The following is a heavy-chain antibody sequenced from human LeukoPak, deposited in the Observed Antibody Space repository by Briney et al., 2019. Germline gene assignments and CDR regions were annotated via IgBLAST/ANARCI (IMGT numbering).Heavy chain of an antibody. V-gene: IGHV1-8*01. Sequence: ASVKVSCKASGYTFTSYDINWVRQATGQGREWMGWMNPNSGNTGYAQKFQGRVTMTRNTSISTAYMELSSLRYEDTAVYYCARDNGYSYGYFDYWGQGTLVTVSS. D-gene: IGHD5-18*01. CDR3: ARDNGYSYGYFDY. J-gene: IGHJ4*02. CDR2: MNPNSGNT. CDR1: GYTFTSYD.